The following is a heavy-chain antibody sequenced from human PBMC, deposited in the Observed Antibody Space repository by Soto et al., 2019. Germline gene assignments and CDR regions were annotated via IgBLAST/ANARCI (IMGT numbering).Heavy chain of an antibody. CDR3: ARTVAAAGTSYFDY. Sequence: PGGSLRLSCAASGFTFSSYGMHWVRQAPGKGLERVAVIWYDGSNKYYADSVKGRFTISRDNSKNTLYLQMNSLRAEDTAVYYCARTVAAAGTSYFDYWGQGTLVTVSS. CDR2: IWYDGSNK. J-gene: IGHJ4*02. D-gene: IGHD6-13*01. CDR1: GFTFSSYG. V-gene: IGHV3-33*01.